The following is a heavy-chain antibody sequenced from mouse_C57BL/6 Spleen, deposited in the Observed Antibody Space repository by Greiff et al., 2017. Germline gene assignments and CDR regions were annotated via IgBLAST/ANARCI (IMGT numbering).Heavy chain of an antibody. CDR1: GYTFTSYW. Sequence: VHVKQSGTVLARPGASVKMSCKTSGYTFTSYWMHWVKQRPGQGLEWIGAIYPGNSDTSYNQKFKGKAKLTAVTSASTAYMELSSLTNEDSAVYYCTRNRGLNYFDYWGQGTTLTVSS. CDR3: TRNRGLNYFDY. J-gene: IGHJ2*01. D-gene: IGHD2-14*01. V-gene: IGHV1-5*01. CDR2: IYPGNSDT.